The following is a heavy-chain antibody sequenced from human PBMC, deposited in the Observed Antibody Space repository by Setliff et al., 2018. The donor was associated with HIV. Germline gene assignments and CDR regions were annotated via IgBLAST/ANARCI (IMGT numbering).Heavy chain of an antibody. J-gene: IGHJ5*02. CDR2: IDPTGGRT. Sequence: ASVKVSCKASGYTFTNYDIYYIHWVRQAPGQGLEWMGVIDPTGGRTTYAQKFEDRVTMTRDLSTSTVYMELTRPKSEDVAIYYCARDGINYDFWSGQNASNWFDPWGQGTLVTVSS. CDR1: GYTFTNYDIYY. D-gene: IGHD3-3*01. V-gene: IGHV1-46*01. CDR3: ARDGINYDFWSGQNASNWFDP.